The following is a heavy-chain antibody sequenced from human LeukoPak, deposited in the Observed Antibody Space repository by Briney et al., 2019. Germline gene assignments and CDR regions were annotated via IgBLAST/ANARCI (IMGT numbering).Heavy chain of an antibody. CDR3: ARNDGSGPYYYYGMDV. CDR1: GFILSNHY. Sequence: GGSLRLSCAASGFILSNHYMNWVRQSPGKGLEWVSVIYRGGTTYYTDSVKGRFTISRDNSENTLYLQMNRLRAEDTAVYFCARNDGSGPYYYYGMDVWGQGTTVTVSS. D-gene: IGHD3-10*01. J-gene: IGHJ6*02. CDR2: IYRGGTT. V-gene: IGHV3-53*01.